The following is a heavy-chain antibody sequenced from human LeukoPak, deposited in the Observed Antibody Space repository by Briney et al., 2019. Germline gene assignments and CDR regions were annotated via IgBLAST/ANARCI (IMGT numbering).Heavy chain of an antibody. J-gene: IGHJ4*02. CDR2: IYSGGST. CDR1: GFTVSSNY. D-gene: IGHD1-26*01. V-gene: IGHV3-66*01. Sequence: GGSLRLSCAASGFTVSSNYMSWVRQAPGKGLEWVSVIYSGGSTYYADSVKGRFTISRDNSKNTLYLQMNSLRAEDTAVYYCAKNPNKVGARNGFDYWGQGTLVTVSS. CDR3: AKNPNKVGARNGFDY.